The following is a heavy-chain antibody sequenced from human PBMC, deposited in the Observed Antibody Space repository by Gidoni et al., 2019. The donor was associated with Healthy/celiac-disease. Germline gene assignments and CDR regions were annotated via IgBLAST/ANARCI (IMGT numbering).Heavy chain of an antibody. CDR2: NSAYNGNT. V-gene: IGHV1-18*04. D-gene: IGHD2-2*01. CDR3: ARASYQLLPYNWFDP. J-gene: IGHJ5*02. CDR1: GYTLTSYG. Sequence: QAQLVQSGAEVKNPAAPVMVSCKASGYTLTSYGISWVRQAPGQGLEWMGWNSAYNGNTNYAQKLQGRVTMTTDTSTSTAYIGLRSLRSDDTAAYYCARASYQLLPYNWFDPWGQGTLVTVSS.